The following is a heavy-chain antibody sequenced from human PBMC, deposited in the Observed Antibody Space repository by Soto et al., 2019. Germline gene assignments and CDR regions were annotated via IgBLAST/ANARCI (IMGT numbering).Heavy chain of an antibody. Sequence: QVQLVDSGGGVVQPGRSLRLSCAASGFLFNTYAMHWVRQAPGKGLEWVAVIPYDGSSTSYADSVKGRFTISRDNSKNTLYLHLNSLRSDDTAVYYCARPGSGYDVLTGRYFYYYHTIDVWGQGTTVTVSS. D-gene: IGHD3-9*01. CDR3: ARPGSGYDVLTGRYFYYYHTIDV. J-gene: IGHJ6*02. V-gene: IGHV3-30-3*01. CDR2: IPYDGSST. CDR1: GFLFNTYA.